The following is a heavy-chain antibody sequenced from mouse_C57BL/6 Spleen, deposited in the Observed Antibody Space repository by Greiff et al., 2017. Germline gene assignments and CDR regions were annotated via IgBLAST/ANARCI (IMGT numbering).Heavy chain of an antibody. D-gene: IGHD2-1*01. Sequence: DVKLVESGGGLVQPGGSLSLSCAASGFTFTDYYMSWVRQPPGKALEWLGFIRKKANGYTTEYSASVKGRFTISRDNSQSILYLQMNALRAEDSATYYCARYYGNFGYAMDCWGQGTSVTVSS. J-gene: IGHJ4*01. V-gene: IGHV7-3*01. CDR2: IRKKANGYTT. CDR3: ARYYGNFGYAMDC. CDR1: GFTFTDYY.